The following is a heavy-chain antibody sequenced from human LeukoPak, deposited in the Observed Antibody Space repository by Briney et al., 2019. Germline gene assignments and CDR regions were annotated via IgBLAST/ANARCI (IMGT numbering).Heavy chain of an antibody. CDR1: GFTFGDYS. J-gene: IGHJ6*02. Sequence: GGSLRLSCAASGFTFGDYSMNWVRQAPGRGLEWVSSISFTSSYIYYADSVKGRFTISRDNAKNSLYLQMNSLRAEDTAVYYCARDETSTGYPVGMDVWGQGTTVTVSS. V-gene: IGHV3-21*01. CDR3: ARDETSTGYPVGMDV. CDR2: ISFTSSYI. D-gene: IGHD3-22*01.